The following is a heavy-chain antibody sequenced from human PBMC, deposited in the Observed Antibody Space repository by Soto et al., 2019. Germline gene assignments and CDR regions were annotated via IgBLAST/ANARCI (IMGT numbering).Heavy chain of an antibody. V-gene: IGHV3-66*01. CDR3: ARYRRESYHDILTGYHDYYYYGMDV. CDR2: IYSGGST. CDR1: GFTVSSNY. D-gene: IGHD3-9*01. J-gene: IGHJ6*02. Sequence: PGGSLRLSCAASGFTVSSNYMSWVRQAPGKGLEWVSVIYSGGSTYYADSVKGRFTISRDNSKNTLYLQMNSLRAEDTAVYYCARYRRESYHDILTGYHDYYYYGMDVWGQGTTVTFSS.